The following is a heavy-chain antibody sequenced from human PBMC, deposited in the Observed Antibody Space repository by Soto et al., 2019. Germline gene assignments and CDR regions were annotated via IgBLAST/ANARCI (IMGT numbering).Heavy chain of an antibody. CDR3: ARDPVRESSYDIVTGYYTYYVDF. D-gene: IGHD3-9*01. Sequence: QLLASGGGLVQPGGSLRLSCAASGFSFGSYAMIWVRQAPGKGLEWVGAISGSGGEKYYLDSVKGRFTISRDNSKNTLTLQMNSMRVEDTAVYYCARDPVRESSYDIVTGYYTYYVDFWGQGTLVTVSS. CDR2: ISGSGGEK. CDR1: GFSFGSYA. J-gene: IGHJ4*02. V-gene: IGHV3-23*01.